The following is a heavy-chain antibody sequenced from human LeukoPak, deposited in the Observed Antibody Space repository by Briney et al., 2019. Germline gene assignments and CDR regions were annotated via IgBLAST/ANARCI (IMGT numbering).Heavy chain of an antibody. CDR1: GFTFSNYE. J-gene: IGHJ4*02. CDR3: ARGAARMVEMGTMISFEY. V-gene: IGHV3-48*03. D-gene: IGHD5-24*01. CDR2: ISNSGSTI. Sequence: GGSMRLSCAASGFTFSNYEMNWVRQAPGKGLEWVSYISNSGSTIYYADSVKGRFTISRVNSQKTLYLQMNSLRAEDAAVYYCARGAARMVEMGTMISFEYWGQGTLVTVSS.